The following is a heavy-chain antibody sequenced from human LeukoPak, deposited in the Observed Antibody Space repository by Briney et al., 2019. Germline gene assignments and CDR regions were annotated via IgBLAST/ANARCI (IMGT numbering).Heavy chain of an antibody. V-gene: IGHV3-64*01. D-gene: IGHD2-2*02. CDR3: AKDKGSNSVGTIRYYYNGIVV. Sequence: GGTLRLSCAASGFTFSTYSTQWVRQGPGKGVEYVSGISNEGGRTYYAKSVKGIFTVSRDNIKKTLYLQMGSLGAEDMAMYYCAKDKGSNSVGTIRYYYNGIVVWGQGTTVTVSS. CDR1: GFTFSTYS. CDR2: ISNEGGRT. J-gene: IGHJ6*02.